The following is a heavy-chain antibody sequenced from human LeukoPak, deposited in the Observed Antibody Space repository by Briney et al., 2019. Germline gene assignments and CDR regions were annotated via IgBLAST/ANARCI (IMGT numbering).Heavy chain of an antibody. D-gene: IGHD2-2*01. CDR3: ARDVLSCSSTSCQYYFDY. V-gene: IGHV4-4*02. CDR1: GGSISSRNW. J-gene: IGHJ4*02. Sequence: SGTLSLTCAVSGGSISSRNWWSWVRQPPGKGLEWIGEIYHSGSTNYNPSLKSRVTISVDKSKNQFSLKLSAVTAADTAVYYCARDVLSCSSTSCQYYFDYWGQGTLVTVSS. CDR2: IYHSGST.